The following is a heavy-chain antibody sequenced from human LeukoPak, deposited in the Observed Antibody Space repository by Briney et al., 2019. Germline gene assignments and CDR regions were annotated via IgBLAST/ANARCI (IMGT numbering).Heavy chain of an antibody. Sequence: PGGSLRLSCAASGFTLSSYWMHWVRQVPGKGLVWVSRINSDGSNTRYADSVKGRLTVSRDNAKNTLFLQMNSLRTEDTAVYYCVRGIQSWFNGMDVWGQGTTVTVSS. CDR3: VRGIQSWFNGMDV. J-gene: IGHJ6*02. CDR2: INSDGSNT. V-gene: IGHV3-74*01. CDR1: GFTLSSYW. D-gene: IGHD3-10*01.